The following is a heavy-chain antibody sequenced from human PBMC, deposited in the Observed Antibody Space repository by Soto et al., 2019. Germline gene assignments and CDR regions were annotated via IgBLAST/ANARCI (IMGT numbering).Heavy chain of an antibody. Sequence: QVQLQESGPGLVKPSETLSLTCAVYGGSISSNKWWSWVRQPPGKGLEWIGEIYHSGSTNYNPSLKSRVTISLDKSKNQFSLKVNSVTAADTAVYFCARQGRNTKIVLVKHYAADFWGQGTAVTVSS. V-gene: IGHV4-4*02. CDR3: ARQGRNTKIVLVKHYAADF. CDR2: IYHSGST. D-gene: IGHD3-22*01. CDR1: GGSISSNKW. J-gene: IGHJ6*02.